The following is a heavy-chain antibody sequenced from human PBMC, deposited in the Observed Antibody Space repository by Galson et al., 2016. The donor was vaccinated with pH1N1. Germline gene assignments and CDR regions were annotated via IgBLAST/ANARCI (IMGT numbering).Heavy chain of an antibody. V-gene: IGHV5-51*01. CDR3: ARHAAMDPPVVVYYMGV. CDR1: DNSFSTSW. CDR2: IYVGDSDT. Sequence: QSGAEVTQPGESLKISCTGSDNSFSTSWIGWVRQLPGKGLEWMGIIYVGDSDTRYTPSFQSRVTISADKSIRTAYLQWSSLKASDTAIYFCARHAAMDPPVVVYYMGVWDNGTTVPVSS. J-gene: IGHJ6*03. D-gene: IGHD2-15*01.